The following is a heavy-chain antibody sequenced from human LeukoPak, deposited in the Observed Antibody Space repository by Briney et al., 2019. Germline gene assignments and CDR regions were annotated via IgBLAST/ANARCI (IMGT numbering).Heavy chain of an antibody. Sequence: PGGSLRLSCAASGFTFSNAWMSWVRQAPGKGLEWVGRIKSKTDGGTTDYAAPVKGRFTISRDDSKNTLYLQMNSLKTEDTAVYYCTTANPTSGYSYVYHFDYRGQGTLVTVSS. CDR3: TTANPTSGYSYVYHFDY. CDR1: GFTFSNAW. J-gene: IGHJ4*02. V-gene: IGHV3-15*01. D-gene: IGHD5-18*01. CDR2: IKSKTDGGTT.